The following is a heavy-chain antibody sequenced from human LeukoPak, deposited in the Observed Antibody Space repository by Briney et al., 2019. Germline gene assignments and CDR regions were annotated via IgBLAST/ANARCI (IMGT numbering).Heavy chain of an antibody. Sequence: GGSLRLSCAASGFTFSSYSMNWVRQAPGKGLEWVSSISSSSSYIYYADSVKGRFTISRDNAKNSLYLQMNSLRAEDTAVYYCARFPMRDPNDAFDIWGQGTMVTVSS. CDR3: ARFPMRDPNDAFDI. V-gene: IGHV3-21*01. J-gene: IGHJ3*02. D-gene: IGHD2-2*01. CDR1: GFTFSSYS. CDR2: ISSSSSYI.